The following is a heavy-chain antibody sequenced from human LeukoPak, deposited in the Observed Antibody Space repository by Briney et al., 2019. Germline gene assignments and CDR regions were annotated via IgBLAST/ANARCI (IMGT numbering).Heavy chain of an antibody. D-gene: IGHD1-26*01. J-gene: IGHJ4*02. Sequence: GESLMISCKGSGYSFTSYWIGWVRQMPGKGLEWMGIIDPGDSDTRYRPSFQGQVIISADSSNNTAYLQWSSLKASDTAMYYCARLFSGATLGEVWGQGTLVSVSS. V-gene: IGHV5-51*01. CDR1: GYSFTSYW. CDR3: ARLFSGATLGEV. CDR2: IDPGDSDT.